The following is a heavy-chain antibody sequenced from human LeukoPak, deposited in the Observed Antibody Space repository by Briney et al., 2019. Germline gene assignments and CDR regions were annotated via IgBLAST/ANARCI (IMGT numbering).Heavy chain of an antibody. V-gene: IGHV4-30-4*01. CDR1: GGSISSGDYY. J-gene: IGHJ5*02. CDR2: TYYSGST. CDR3: ARPYYYDSRIDP. Sequence: SETLSLTCTVSGGSISSGDYYWSWIRQPPGKGLEWIENTYYSGSTYYNPSLKSRVTISVDTSKNQISLMLTSVTAADTAVYYCARPYYYDSRIDPWGQGTLVTVSS. D-gene: IGHD3-22*01.